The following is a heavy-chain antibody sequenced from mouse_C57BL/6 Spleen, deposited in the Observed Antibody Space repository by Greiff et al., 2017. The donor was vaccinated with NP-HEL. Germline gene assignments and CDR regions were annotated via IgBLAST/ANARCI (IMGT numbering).Heavy chain of an antibody. CDR3: ATNYGSSFYYFDY. CDR1: GFSLTSYG. J-gene: IGHJ2*01. V-gene: IGHV2-5*01. Sequence: QVQLQQSGPGLVQPSQSLSITCTVSGFSLTSYGVHWVRQSPGKGLEWLGVIWRGGSTDYNAAFMSRLSITKDNSKSQVFFKMNSLQADDTAIYYCATNYGSSFYYFDYWGQGTTLTVSS. CDR2: IWRGGST. D-gene: IGHD1-1*01.